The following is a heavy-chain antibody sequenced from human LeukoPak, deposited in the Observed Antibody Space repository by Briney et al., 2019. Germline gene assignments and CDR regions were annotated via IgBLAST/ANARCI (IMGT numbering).Heavy chain of an antibody. CDR1: GFTFSSYA. D-gene: IGHD4-17*01. J-gene: IGHJ4*02. CDR2: ISYDGSNK. CDR3: ARSPTVTTMNHFDY. V-gene: IGHV3-30*04. Sequence: PGGSLRLSCAASGFTFSSYAMHWVRQAPGKGLEWVAVISYDGSNKYYADSVKGRFTISRDNSKNTLYLQMNSLRAEDTAVYYCARSPTVTTMNHFDYWGQGTLVTVSS.